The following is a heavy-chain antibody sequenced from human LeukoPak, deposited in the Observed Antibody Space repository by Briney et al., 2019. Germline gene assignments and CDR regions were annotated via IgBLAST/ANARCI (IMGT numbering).Heavy chain of an antibody. CDR2: IYTRGST. CDR1: GGSINNYY. D-gene: IGHD2-15*01. CDR3: ARGRYCSADICSGGDAFDI. V-gene: IGHV4-4*07. J-gene: IGHJ3*02. Sequence: PSETLSLTCTVSGGSINNYYWSWIRQPAGKGLEWIGRIYTRGSTNYNTSLKSRVTMSVDTSKCQFSLKLSSVTAADTAVYYCARGRYCSADICSGGDAFDIWGQGTMVSVSS.